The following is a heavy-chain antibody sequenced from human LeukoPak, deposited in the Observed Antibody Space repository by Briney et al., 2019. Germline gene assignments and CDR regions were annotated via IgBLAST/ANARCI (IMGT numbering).Heavy chain of an antibody. CDR1: GGTFSSYA. V-gene: IGHV1-46*01. CDR3: ARLYSSGLGYYFDY. D-gene: IGHD6-19*01. Sequence: GXSVKXSCXAXGGTFSSYAISXVRQAPGQGLXXMXIINPSGGSTSYAQKFQGRVTMTRDTSTSTVYMELSSLRSEDTAVYYCARLYSSGLGYYFDYWGQGTLVTVSS. CDR2: INPSGGST. J-gene: IGHJ4*02.